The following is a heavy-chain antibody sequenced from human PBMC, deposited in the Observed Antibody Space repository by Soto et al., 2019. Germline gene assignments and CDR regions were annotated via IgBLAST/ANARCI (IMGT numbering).Heavy chain of an antibody. CDR1: GYTFTNYY. CDR3: ARESQSSGWSWFDY. Sequence: QVQLVQSGAEVKKPGASVKVSCKASGYTFTNYYIHWVRQAPGQGLEWMGMINPTGGSTSYTRRFQGRGTLTRDTSTSTVYMELSSLRSEDTAVYYSARESQSSGWSWFDYWGQGTLVTVSS. CDR2: INPTGGST. D-gene: IGHD6-19*01. J-gene: IGHJ4*02. V-gene: IGHV1-46*01.